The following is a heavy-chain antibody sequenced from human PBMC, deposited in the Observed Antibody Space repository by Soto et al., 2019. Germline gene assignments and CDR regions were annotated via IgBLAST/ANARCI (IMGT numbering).Heavy chain of an antibody. Sequence: SETLSLTCNVSCGCISKYYWTWVRQSPEKGLEWIGYMYYNGNINYNPSLKSRVTISIDTSKNQLSLTLKSVTEADTAVDYCASGGNWFDHWGQGVLITVSS. CDR2: MYYNGNI. CDR3: ASGGNWFDH. CDR1: CGCISKYY. D-gene: IGHD3-16*01. J-gene: IGHJ5*02. V-gene: IGHV4-59*01.